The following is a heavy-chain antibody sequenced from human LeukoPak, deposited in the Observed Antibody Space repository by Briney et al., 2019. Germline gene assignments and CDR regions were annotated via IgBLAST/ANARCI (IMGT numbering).Heavy chain of an antibody. CDR3: AKVLSFGYSSSSGFDY. D-gene: IGHD6-6*01. J-gene: IGHJ4*02. V-gene: IGHV3-30*02. CDR1: GFTFSSYG. Sequence: PGGSLRLSCAASGFTFSSYGRHWVRQAPGKGLEWMAFIRYDGSNKYYADSVKGRFTISRDNSKNTLYLQMNSLRAEDTAVYYCAKVLSFGYSSSSGFDYWGQGTLVTVSS. CDR2: IRYDGSNK.